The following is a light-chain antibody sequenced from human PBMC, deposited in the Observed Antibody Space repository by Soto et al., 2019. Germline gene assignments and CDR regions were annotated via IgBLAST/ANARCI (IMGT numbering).Light chain of an antibody. Sequence: QMTQSPSSLSASVGEKIIITCRASRDVGSDVSWYQQKPGQAPKLLIYAASNLYTGGPSRFSGSRSGTEFTLTISSLQPEDFASYDCLQDYGDSWTFGQGTKVEIE. CDR3: LQDYGDSWT. CDR2: AAS. CDR1: RDVGSD. J-gene: IGKJ1*01. V-gene: IGKV1-6*01.